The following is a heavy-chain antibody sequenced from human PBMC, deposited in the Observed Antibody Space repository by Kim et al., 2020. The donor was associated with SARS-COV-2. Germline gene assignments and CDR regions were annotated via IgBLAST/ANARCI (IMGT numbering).Heavy chain of an antibody. CDR1: GGSISSSSYY. Sequence: SETLSLTCTVSGGSISSSSYYWGWIRQPPGKGLEWIGSIYYSGSTYYNSSLKSRVTISVDTSKNQFSLKLSSVTAADTAVYFCARHSRYCSGGSCMNWFDPWGQGTLVTVSS. CDR2: IYYSGST. J-gene: IGHJ5*02. CDR3: ARHSRYCSGGSCMNWFDP. D-gene: IGHD2-15*01. V-gene: IGHV4-39*01.